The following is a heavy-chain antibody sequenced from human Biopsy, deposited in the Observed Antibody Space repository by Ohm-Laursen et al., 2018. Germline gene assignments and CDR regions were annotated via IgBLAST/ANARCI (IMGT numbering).Heavy chain of an antibody. Sequence: TLSLTCPVSGDSVTKYYWSWIRQPPGKGLEWIGHIYYSVMTNYNPSLQSRVSISVDTSRNQVSLTLSSVTAADTAVYYCARDSGILNYGNFKYYHYCGMDVWGQGTKVTVSS. CDR3: ARDSGILNYGNFKYYHYCGMDV. V-gene: IGHV4-59*02. J-gene: IGHJ6*02. D-gene: IGHD4-11*01. CDR2: IYYSVMT. CDR1: GDSVTKYY.